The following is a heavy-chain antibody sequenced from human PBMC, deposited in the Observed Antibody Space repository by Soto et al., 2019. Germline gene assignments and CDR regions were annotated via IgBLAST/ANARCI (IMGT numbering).Heavy chain of an antibody. CDR1: GFTFSSYA. V-gene: IGHV3-30-3*01. Sequence: QVQLVESGGGVVQPGRSLRLSCAASGFTFSSYAMHWVRQAPGKGLEWVAVISYDGSNKYYADSVKGPCPISRDNSKNTLYLQMNSLSAEDTAVYYYASDGRVSAARPSVWFDPWGEGTLVTVSS. CDR2: ISYDGSNK. D-gene: IGHD6-6*01. CDR3: ASDGRVSAARPSVWFDP. J-gene: IGHJ5*02.